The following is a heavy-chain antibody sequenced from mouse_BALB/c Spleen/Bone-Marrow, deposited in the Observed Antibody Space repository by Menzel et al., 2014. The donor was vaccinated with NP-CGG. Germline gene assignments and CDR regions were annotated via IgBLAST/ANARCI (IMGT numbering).Heavy chain of an antibody. D-gene: IGHD2-4*01. V-gene: IGHV1-80*01. J-gene: IGHJ2*01. Sequence: VQRVESEPELVRPGSSVKISCKASGYAFSSFWMNWMKQRPGQGPEWIGQIYPGDGDTNYNGKFKGKATLTADMSSSTAYIQLSSLTSEDSAVYFCARDDFGPDYWGQGATLTVSS. CDR2: IYPGDGDT. CDR1: GYAFSSFW. CDR3: ARDDFGPDY.